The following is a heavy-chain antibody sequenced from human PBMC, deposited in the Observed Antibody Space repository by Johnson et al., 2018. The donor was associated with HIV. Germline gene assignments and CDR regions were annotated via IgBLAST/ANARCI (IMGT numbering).Heavy chain of an antibody. D-gene: IGHD3-16*01. CDR2: VWYDGSNK. CDR1: GFTFSSYG. V-gene: IGHV3-33*06. CDR3: AKDRTNWGYDAFDI. J-gene: IGHJ3*02. Sequence: QVQLVESGGGVVQPGRSLRLSCAASGFTFSSYGMHWVRQAPGKGLEWVAGVWYDGSNKYYADSVKGRFTIFRDNSENTLFLQMNRLRAEDTAVYYCAKDRTNWGYDAFDIGGQGTMVTVSS.